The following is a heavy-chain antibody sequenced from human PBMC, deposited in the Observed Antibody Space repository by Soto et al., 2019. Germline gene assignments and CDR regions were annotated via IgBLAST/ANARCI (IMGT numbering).Heavy chain of an antibody. V-gene: IGHV3-30*18. CDR3: AKDLSTLGRNCLDS. D-gene: IGHD2-2*01. CDR2: TSYDGGNP. Sequence: QVQLVESGGGVVQPGRSLRLSCAGSGFKFGSYGMHWVRQAPGKGLEWVAVTSYDGGNPQYADSVKGRFTISRDNSKNTLYLQMDSLRTDDTAEYYCAKDLSTLGRNCLDSWGQGTLVTVSS. CDR1: GFKFGSYG. J-gene: IGHJ4*02.